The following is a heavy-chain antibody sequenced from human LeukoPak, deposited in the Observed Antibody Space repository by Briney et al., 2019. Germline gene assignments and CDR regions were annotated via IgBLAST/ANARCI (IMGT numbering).Heavy chain of an antibody. CDR1: GGSFSGYY. CDR3: ARGGKGRYYGSGNYYYYMDV. V-gene: IGHV4-34*01. Sequence: SETLSLTCAVYGGSFSGYYWSWIRQPPGKGLECIGEINHSGSTNYNPSLKSRVTISVDTSKNQFSLKLSSVTAADTAVYYCARGGKGRYYGSGNYYYYMDVWGKGTTVTVSS. J-gene: IGHJ6*03. CDR2: INHSGST. D-gene: IGHD3-10*01.